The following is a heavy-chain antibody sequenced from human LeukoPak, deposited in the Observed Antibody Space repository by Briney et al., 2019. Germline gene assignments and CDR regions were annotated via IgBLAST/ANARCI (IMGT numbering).Heavy chain of an antibody. D-gene: IGHD1-26*01. CDR2: IYYSGST. Sequence: PSETLSLTCTVSGGSISSSSYYWGWIRQPPGKGLEWIGSIYYSGSTYYNPSLKSRVTISVDTSKNQFSLKLTSVTTADTAVYYCARDLSGSYWGYWYFDLWGRGTLVTVSS. J-gene: IGHJ2*01. CDR3: ARDLSGSYWGYWYFDL. CDR1: GGSISSSSYY. V-gene: IGHV4-39*07.